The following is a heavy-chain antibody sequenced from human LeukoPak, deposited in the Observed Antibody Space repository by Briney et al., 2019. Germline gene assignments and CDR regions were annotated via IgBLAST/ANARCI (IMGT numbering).Heavy chain of an antibody. CDR3: ARTYHTAYYFDY. Sequence: ASVKVSCKASGYTFTTYDINWVRQATGQGLEWMGWMNPNSGNTGYAQKFQGRITVTRDTSMSTAYMELSSLRSEDTAVYYCARTYHTAYYFDYWGQGTLVTVSS. CDR1: GYTFTTYD. D-gene: IGHD4-17*01. J-gene: IGHJ4*02. CDR2: MNPNSGNT. V-gene: IGHV1-8*02.